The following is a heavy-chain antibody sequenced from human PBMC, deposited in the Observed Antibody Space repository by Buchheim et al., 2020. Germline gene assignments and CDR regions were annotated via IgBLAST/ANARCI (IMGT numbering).Heavy chain of an antibody. CDR1: GFTFSTYW. V-gene: IGHV3-7*01. Sequence: EVQVVESGGGLVQPGGSLRLSCAASGFTFSTYWMSWVRQAPGKGPEWVANLTEDGSETSYVDSLQARCSISRDNAKNSVYLQMNSLRAEDTAMYYCARGRGYFYSNEDNWPDPWGQGAL. J-gene: IGHJ5*02. CDR2: LTEDGSET. CDR3: ARGRGYFYSNEDNWPDP. D-gene: IGHD1-1*01.